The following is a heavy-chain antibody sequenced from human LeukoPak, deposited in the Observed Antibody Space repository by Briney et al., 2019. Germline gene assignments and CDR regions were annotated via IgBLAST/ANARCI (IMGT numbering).Heavy chain of an antibody. J-gene: IGHJ4*02. Sequence: GGSLRLSCVASRFTFENYWMSWVRQAPGKGLEWVADIQGDGNNKFYVDSVKGRFAISRDNNKNSLFLQMSSLTVEDTAIYYCARWAGDSGTCRLDYWGQGTLVTVSS. V-gene: IGHV3-7*01. CDR3: ARWAGDSGTCRLDY. D-gene: IGHD3-10*01. CDR2: IQGDGNNK. CDR1: RFTFENYW.